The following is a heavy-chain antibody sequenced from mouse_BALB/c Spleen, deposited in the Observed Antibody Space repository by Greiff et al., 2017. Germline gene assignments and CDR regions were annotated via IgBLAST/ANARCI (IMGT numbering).Heavy chain of an antibody. CDR3: ARRYDYEFAY. CDR2: ISSGGSYT. V-gene: IGHV5-6*01. J-gene: IGHJ3*01. Sequence: EVQRVESGGDLVKPGGSLKLSCAASGFTFSSYGMSWVRQTPDKRLEWVATISSGGSYTYYPDSVKGRFTISRDNAKNTLYLQMSSLKSEDTAMYYCARRYDYEFAYWGQGTLVTVSA. D-gene: IGHD2-4*01. CDR1: GFTFSSYG.